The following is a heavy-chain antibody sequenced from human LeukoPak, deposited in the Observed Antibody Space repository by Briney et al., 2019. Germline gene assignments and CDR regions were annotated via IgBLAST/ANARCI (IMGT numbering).Heavy chain of an antibody. CDR3: ARVLYGSSWNKYYFDY. J-gene: IGHJ4*02. CDR1: GGSISSSSYY. CDR2: IYYSGST. Sequence: SETLSLTCTVSGGSISSSSYYWGWIRQPPGKWLEWIGSIYYSGSTYYNPSLKSRVTISVDTSKNQFSLKLSSVTAADTAVYYCARVLYGSSWNKYYFDYWGQGTLVTVSS. V-gene: IGHV4-39*07. D-gene: IGHD6-13*01.